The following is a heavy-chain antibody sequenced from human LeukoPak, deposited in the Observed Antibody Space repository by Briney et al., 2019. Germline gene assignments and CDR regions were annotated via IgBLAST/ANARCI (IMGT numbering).Heavy chain of an antibody. D-gene: IGHD6-19*01. Sequence: GGSLRLSCAASGFTFSGSAMHWVRQASGKGLEWVGRIRSKANSYATAYAASVKGRFTISRGDSKNTAYLQMNSLKTEDTAVYYCTRLVSAVAGTINWFDPWGQGTLVTVSS. CDR3: TRLVSAVAGTINWFDP. CDR1: GFTFSGSA. CDR2: IRSKANSYAT. V-gene: IGHV3-73*01. J-gene: IGHJ5*02.